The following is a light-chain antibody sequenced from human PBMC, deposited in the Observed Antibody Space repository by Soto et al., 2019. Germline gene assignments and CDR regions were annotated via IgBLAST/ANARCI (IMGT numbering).Light chain of an antibody. J-gene: IGKJ2*01. CDR2: AAS. Sequence: AIRMTQSPSSLSASTGDRVTITCRASQGISSYLAWYQQKPGKAPKLLIYAASTLQSGVPSRFSGSGSGTXXTLTISCLQSEDFATYYCQQYYSYPPMYTFGQGTKLEIK. CDR1: QGISSY. CDR3: QQYYSYPPMYT. V-gene: IGKV1-8*01.